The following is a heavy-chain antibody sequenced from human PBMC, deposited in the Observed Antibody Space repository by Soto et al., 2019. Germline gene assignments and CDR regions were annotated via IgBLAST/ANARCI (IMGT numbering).Heavy chain of an antibody. CDR3: ARGGAGRPDY. V-gene: IGHV3-48*02. CDR1: GFRFNSYG. CDR2: ISAGTDTT. D-gene: IGHD6-13*01. Sequence: EVRLVNSGGGLVQPGGSLRLSCAASGFRFNSYGMNWVRQAPGQGLEWVSYISAGTDTTNYADSVKGRFTISRDNAKNSLLLQLNSRRDDDTAGYYCARGGAGRPDYWGQGTLVIVSS. J-gene: IGHJ4*02.